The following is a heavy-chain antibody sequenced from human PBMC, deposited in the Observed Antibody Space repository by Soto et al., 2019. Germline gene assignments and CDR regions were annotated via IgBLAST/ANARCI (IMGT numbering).Heavy chain of an antibody. CDR3: AKGSLEGDYQYDSSGYYIGH. D-gene: IGHD3-22*01. CDR2: ISGSGGST. CDR1: GFTFSSYA. J-gene: IGHJ5*02. V-gene: IGHV3-23*01. Sequence: PGGSLRLSCAASGFTFSSYAMSWVRQAPGKGLEWVSAISGSGGSTYYADSVKGRFTISRDNSKNTLYLQMNSLRAEDTAVYYCAKGSLEGDYQYDSSGYYIGHWGQGTLVTVSS.